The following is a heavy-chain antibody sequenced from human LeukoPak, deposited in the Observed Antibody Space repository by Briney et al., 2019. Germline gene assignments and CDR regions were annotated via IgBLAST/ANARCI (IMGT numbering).Heavy chain of an antibody. D-gene: IGHD5-18*01. J-gene: IGHJ4*02. CDR1: GFTVSSNY. CDR3: ARVPYSYGLYYFDY. CDR2: IYSGGST. Sequence: GGSLRLSCAASGFTVSSNYMSWVRQAPGKGLEWVSVIYSGGSTYYADSVKGRFTISRHNSKNTLYLQMNSLRAEDTAVYYCARVPYSYGLYYFDYWGQGTLVTVSS. V-gene: IGHV3-53*04.